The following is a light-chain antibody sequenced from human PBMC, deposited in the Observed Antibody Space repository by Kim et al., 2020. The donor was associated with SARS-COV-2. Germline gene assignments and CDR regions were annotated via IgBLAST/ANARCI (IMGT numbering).Light chain of an antibody. CDR1: QGIGTY. CDR3: QQFNSYPWT. V-gene: IGKV1-9*01. Sequence: DIQLTHSPPFLSASVGDRVTITCRASQGIGTYLAWYQQIPGEAPKLLIYRASTLQSGVPSRFSGSGSGTEFTLTISNLQPEDFAIYYCQQFNSYPWTFGQGTKVDIK. CDR2: RAS. J-gene: IGKJ1*01.